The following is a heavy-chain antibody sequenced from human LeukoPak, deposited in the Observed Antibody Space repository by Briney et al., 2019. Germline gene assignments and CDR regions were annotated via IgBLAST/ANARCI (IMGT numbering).Heavy chain of an antibody. Sequence: SETLSLTCTVSGDSISTYYWSWLRQPPGKGLEWIGYIYYNGNTKYNPSLKSRVTILVDTSNNQFSLKLRSVTAADTAVYYCARTTRYCSGGSCYGAVENFDYWGQGTLVTVSS. J-gene: IGHJ4*02. CDR3: ARTTRYCSGGSCYGAVENFDY. CDR1: GDSISTYY. D-gene: IGHD2-15*01. CDR2: IYYNGNT. V-gene: IGHV4-59*01.